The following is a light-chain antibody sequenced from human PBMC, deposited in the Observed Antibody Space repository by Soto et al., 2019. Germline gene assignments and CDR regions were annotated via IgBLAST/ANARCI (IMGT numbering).Light chain of an antibody. CDR3: SSYTSSSTFV. CDR1: SSDVGDSDY. J-gene: IGLJ1*01. Sequence: QSALTQPASVSGSPGQSITISCTGTSSDVGDSDYVSWYQQHPGKAPKLMIYEVRNRPSGVSNRFSGSKSGNRASLTISGLQAEDEADYYCSSYTSSSTFVFGTGTKVTVL. V-gene: IGLV2-14*01. CDR2: EVR.